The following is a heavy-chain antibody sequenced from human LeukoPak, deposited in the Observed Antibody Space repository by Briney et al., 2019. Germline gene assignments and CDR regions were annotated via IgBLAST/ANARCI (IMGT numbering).Heavy chain of an antibody. CDR1: GFTFSSYS. Sequence: GGSLRLSCAASGFTFSSYSMNWVRQAPGKGLEWVSSISSNSSYIYYADSVKGRFTISRDNAKNSLYLQMNSLRAEDTAVYYCARDFRLAARFFDYWGQGTLVTVSS. CDR3: ARDFRLAARFFDY. J-gene: IGHJ4*02. D-gene: IGHD6-6*01. CDR2: ISSNSSYI. V-gene: IGHV3-21*01.